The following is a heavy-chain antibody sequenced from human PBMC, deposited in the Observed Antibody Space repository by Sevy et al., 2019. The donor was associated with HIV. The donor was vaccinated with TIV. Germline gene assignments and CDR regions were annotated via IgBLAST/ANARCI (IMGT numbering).Heavy chain of an antibody. J-gene: IGHJ4*02. Sequence: GGSLRLSCAASGFTFSSYEMNWVRQAPGKGLEWVSYISSSGSTIYYADSVKGRFTISRDNAKNSLYLQMNSLRAEDTAVYYCARDRTKMATRIFDYWGQGTLVTVSS. CDR1: GFTFSSYE. CDR3: ARDRTKMATRIFDY. CDR2: ISSSGSTI. D-gene: IGHD5-12*01. V-gene: IGHV3-48*03.